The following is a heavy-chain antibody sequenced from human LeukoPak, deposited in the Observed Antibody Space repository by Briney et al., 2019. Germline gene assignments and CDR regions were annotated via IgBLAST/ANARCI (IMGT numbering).Heavy chain of an antibody. J-gene: IGHJ4*02. V-gene: IGHV4-30-2*01. CDR1: GGSISSGGYS. CDR2: IYHSGST. D-gene: IGHD1-1*01. CDR3: ARAVEGLDY. Sequence: SETLSLTCAVPGGSISSGGYSWSWIRQPPGKGLEWIGYIYHSGSTYYNPSLKSRVTISVDRSKNQFSLKLSSVTAADTAVYYCARAVEGLDYWGQGTLVTVSS.